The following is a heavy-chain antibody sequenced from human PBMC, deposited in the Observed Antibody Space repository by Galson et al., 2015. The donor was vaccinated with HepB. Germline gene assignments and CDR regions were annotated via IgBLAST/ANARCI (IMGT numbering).Heavy chain of an antibody. CDR3: ARDASPGKLWFGELSLDY. D-gene: IGHD3-10*01. J-gene: IGHJ4*02. Sequence: SLRLSCAASGFNLSYYAIHWVRQAPGKGLEWVTVISYDGGYNHYADSVKGRFIISRDNSKNTLFLQMNSLRPDDTAVYYCARDASPGKLWFGELSLDYWGQGALVTVSS. CDR1: GFNLSYYA. V-gene: IGHV3-30*04. CDR2: ISYDGGYN.